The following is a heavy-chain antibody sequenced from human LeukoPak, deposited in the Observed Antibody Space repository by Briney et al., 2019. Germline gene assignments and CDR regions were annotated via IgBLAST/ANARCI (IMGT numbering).Heavy chain of an antibody. CDR1: GFTFDDYA. J-gene: IGHJ4*02. V-gene: IGHV3-9*01. CDR3: AKGYCSSTSCHFDY. CDR2: IRWNSGSI. D-gene: IGHD2-2*01. Sequence: GGSLRLSCAASGFTFDDYAMHWVRQAPGKGLEGVSGIRWNSGSIGYADSVKGRFTISRDNAKNSLYLQMNSLRAEDTALYYCAKGYCSSTSCHFDYWGQGTLVIVSS.